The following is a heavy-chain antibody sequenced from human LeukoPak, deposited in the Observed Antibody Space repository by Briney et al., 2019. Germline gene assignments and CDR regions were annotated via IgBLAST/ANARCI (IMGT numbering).Heavy chain of an antibody. J-gene: IGHJ5*01. D-gene: IGHD3-10*01. CDR1: GGSINSGDYY. CDR3: ARAWRITMVRRVVAS. CDR2: IYYDGST. V-gene: IGHV4-30-4*01. Sequence: SETLSLTCTVSGGSINSGDYYWTWIRQPPGKGLEWFGFIYYDGSTYHNPSLKSRVTMSVEASKNQLSLKVSSVTAADTAVYYCARAWRITMVRRVVASWGQGALVTVSS.